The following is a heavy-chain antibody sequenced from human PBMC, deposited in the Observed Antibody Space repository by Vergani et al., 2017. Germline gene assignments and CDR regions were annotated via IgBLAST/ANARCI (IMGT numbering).Heavy chain of an antibody. J-gene: IGHJ4*02. CDR2: VSFRGDT. D-gene: IGHD3-10*01. CDR3: ARSRIYYSAGSPDY. V-gene: IGHV4-59*02. CDR1: GASVNSYY. Sequence: QVKLQESGPGLVKPSETLSLTCTVSGASVNSYYWSWIRQPPGKGLEWMGYVSFRGDTLYDPSVKGRMTISLNTSSNQFSLYLTSVTTADTAVYYCARSRIYYSAGSPDYWGKGTLVTVSS.